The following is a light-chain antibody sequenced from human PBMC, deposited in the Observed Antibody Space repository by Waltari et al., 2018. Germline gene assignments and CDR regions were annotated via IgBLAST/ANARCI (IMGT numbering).Light chain of an antibody. V-gene: IGKV2-28*01. Sequence: DILLTQSPVSLSVTPGAPASISCTSRQSLQHRNGYNYLDWYLQKPGLSPQLLIYFASYRASGVPDRFSGSGSVTDFTLRISRVEAEDVGVYYCMQSLQNSVTFGQGTRLEIK. J-gene: IGKJ5*01. CDR1: QSLQHRNGYNY. CDR3: MQSLQNSVT. CDR2: FAS.